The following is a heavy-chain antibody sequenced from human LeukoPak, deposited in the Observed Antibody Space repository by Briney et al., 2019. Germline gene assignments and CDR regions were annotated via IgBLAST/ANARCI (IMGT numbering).Heavy chain of an antibody. Sequence: GGSLRLSCAASGFTVSSYAMNWVRQAPGKGLEWVATISTSGGSTYYADFVKGRFTISRDNSKNTLYLQMNSLRAEDTAVYYCAKNGHGSGSYYPRTKYYFDYWGQGTLDTVSS. CDR3: AKNGHGSGSYYPRTKYYFDY. D-gene: IGHD3-10*01. V-gene: IGHV3-23*01. CDR1: GFTVSSYA. CDR2: ISTSGGST. J-gene: IGHJ4*02.